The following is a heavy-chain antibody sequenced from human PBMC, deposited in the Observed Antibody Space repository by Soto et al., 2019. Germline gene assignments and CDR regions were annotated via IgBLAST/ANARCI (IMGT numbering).Heavy chain of an antibody. J-gene: IGHJ4*02. CDR1: GGSIKSYY. V-gene: IGHV4-59*01. CDR2: IYYSGST. CDR3: ARWYGGSLDY. Sequence: SETLSLTCTVSGGSIKSYYWSWIRQPPGKGLEWIGYIYYSGSTNYNPSLKSRVTISVDTSKNQFSLKLSSVTAADTAVYYCARWYGGSLDYWGQGTLVTVSS. D-gene: IGHD4-17*01.